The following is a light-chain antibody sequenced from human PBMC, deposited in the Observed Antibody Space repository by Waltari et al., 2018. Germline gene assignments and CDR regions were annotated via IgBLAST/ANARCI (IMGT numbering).Light chain of an antibody. CDR1: QSVTTN. CDR3: QQYNQWPWT. CDR2: GAS. V-gene: IGKV3-15*01. Sequence: APHPCRASQSVTTNLAWYQQIPGQAPRLLIYGASTRATGIPARFSGSGSGTKFTLTISSLQSEDVGIYYCQQYNQWPWTFGQGTKVEVK. J-gene: IGKJ1*01.